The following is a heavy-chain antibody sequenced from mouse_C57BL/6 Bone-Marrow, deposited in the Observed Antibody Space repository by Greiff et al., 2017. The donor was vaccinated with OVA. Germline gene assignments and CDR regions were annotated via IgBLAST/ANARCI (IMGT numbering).Heavy chain of an antibody. V-gene: IGHV5-9-1*02. J-gene: IGHJ1*03. CDR1: GFTFSSYA. Sequence: EVMLVESGEGLVKPGGSLTLSCAASGFTFSSYAMSWVCQTPEKRLEWVAYISSGGDYIYYADTVKGRFTISRDNARNTLYLQMSSLTSEDTAMYYCTRRYYGSSYWYFDVWGTGTTVTVSS. CDR3: TRRYYGSSYWYFDV. CDR2: ISSGGDYI. D-gene: IGHD1-1*01.